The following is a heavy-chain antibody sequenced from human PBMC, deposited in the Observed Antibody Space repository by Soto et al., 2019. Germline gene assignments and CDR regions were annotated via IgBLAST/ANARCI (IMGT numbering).Heavy chain of an antibody. CDR1: GYSFTSYW. Sequence: GESLKISCKGSGYSFTSYWIGWVRQMPGKGLEWMGIIYPGDSDTRYSPSFQGQVTISADKSISTAYLQWSSLKASDTAMYYCARTPRNYYGSGIKPQFPPPFDYRGQGTLVTVSS. D-gene: IGHD3-10*01. CDR2: IYPGDSDT. J-gene: IGHJ4*02. CDR3: ARTPRNYYGSGIKPQFPPPFDY. V-gene: IGHV5-51*01.